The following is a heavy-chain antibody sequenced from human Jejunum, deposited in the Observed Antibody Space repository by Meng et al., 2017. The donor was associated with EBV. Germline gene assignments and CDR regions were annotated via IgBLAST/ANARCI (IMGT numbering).Heavy chain of an antibody. V-gene: IGHV4-61*01. CDR1: GGSVNSGNVY. J-gene: IGHJ4*02. D-gene: IGHD5-12*01. CDR3: AGLRHSGYDRAFDY. CDR2: IYYSGST. Sequence: QLQLQASGPGLVTPSETLSLTCTVSGGSVNSGNVYWSWIRQPPGKGLEWIGYIYYSGSTNYIPSLKSRVTISLDTSKNQFSLKLSSVTAADTAVYYCAGLRHSGYDRAFDYWGQGALVTVSS.